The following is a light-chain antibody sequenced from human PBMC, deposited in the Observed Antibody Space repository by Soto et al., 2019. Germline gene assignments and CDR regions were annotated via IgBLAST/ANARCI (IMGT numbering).Light chain of an antibody. V-gene: IGLV1-51*01. Sequence: QSVLTQPPSVSAAPGQKVSISCSGSSSNIGRNSVCWYQQFPGTAPKLLISDNDKRPSGIPDRFSGSQSGTSATLGITGLQTGDDADYYCGSWDSSLSVGVFGGGTKRTVL. CDR3: GSWDSSLSVGV. CDR1: SSNIGRNS. CDR2: DND. J-gene: IGLJ2*01.